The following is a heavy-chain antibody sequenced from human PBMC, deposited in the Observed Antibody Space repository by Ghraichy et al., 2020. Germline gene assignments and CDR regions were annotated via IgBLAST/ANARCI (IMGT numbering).Heavy chain of an antibody. Sequence: GGSLRLSCAASGFTFSSYAMSWVRQAPGRGLEWVSAISGRGGITYYADSVKGRFTISRDNSKNTLYLQMYSLRAEDTAVYYCAKELDRDGYSYFDYWGQGTLVTVSS. CDR1: GFTFSSYA. J-gene: IGHJ4*02. CDR2: ISGRGGIT. D-gene: IGHD5-24*01. CDR3: AKELDRDGYSYFDY. V-gene: IGHV3-23*01.